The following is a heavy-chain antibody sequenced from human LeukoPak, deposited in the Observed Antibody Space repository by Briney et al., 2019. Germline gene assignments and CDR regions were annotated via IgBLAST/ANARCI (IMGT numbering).Heavy chain of an antibody. CDR2: INPIFGTA. Sequence: ASVKVSCKASGGTFSSYAISWVRQAPGQGLEWMGGINPIFGTANYAQKFQGRVTITADESTSTAYMELSSLRSEDTAVYYCARGGYYYDSSGYFSNGMDVWGQGTTVTVSS. J-gene: IGHJ6*02. CDR1: GGTFSSYA. D-gene: IGHD3-22*01. CDR3: ARGGYYYDSSGYFSNGMDV. V-gene: IGHV1-69*13.